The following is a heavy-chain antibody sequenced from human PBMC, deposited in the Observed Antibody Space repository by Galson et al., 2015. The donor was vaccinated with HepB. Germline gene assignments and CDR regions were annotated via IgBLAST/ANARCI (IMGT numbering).Heavy chain of an antibody. CDR1: GFSLNYFP. V-gene: IGHV3-30*04. CDR3: VRPRGAGAGDYQNWYFDL. D-gene: IGHD4-17*01. Sequence: SLRLSCAASGFSLNYFPMHWVRQSPGKGLEWVAVISYTGTYTGYADFGRGRFTISRDNSKNAPYLQMNSLRVEDTALYYCVRPRGAGAGDYQNWYFDLWGRGTLVTVSS. CDR2: ISYTGTYT. J-gene: IGHJ2*01.